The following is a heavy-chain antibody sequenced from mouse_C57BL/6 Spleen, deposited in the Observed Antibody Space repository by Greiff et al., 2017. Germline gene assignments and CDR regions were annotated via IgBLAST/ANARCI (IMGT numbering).Heavy chain of an antibody. CDR2: IYPGDGDT. Sequence: VQRVEPGPELVKPGASVKISCKASGYAFSSSWMNWVKQRPGKGLEWIGRIYPGDGDTNYNGKFKGKATLTADKSSSTTYMQLSSLTAEDSAVYFSARAAYYSNYVDYRGQGTTLT. D-gene: IGHD2-5*01. CDR3: ARAAYYSNYVDY. CDR1: GYAFSSSW. V-gene: IGHV1-82*01. J-gene: IGHJ2*01.